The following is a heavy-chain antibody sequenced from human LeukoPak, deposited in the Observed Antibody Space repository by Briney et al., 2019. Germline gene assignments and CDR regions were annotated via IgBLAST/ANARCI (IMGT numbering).Heavy chain of an antibody. V-gene: IGHV3-30*18. CDR3: AKCRGYYYDSSGYYLDY. J-gene: IGHJ4*02. D-gene: IGHD3-22*01. Sequence: GGSLRLSCAASGFTFSSYGMHWVRQAPGKGLEWVAVISYDGSNKYYADSVKGRFTISRDNSKNTLYLQMNSLRAEDTAVYYCAKCRGYYYDSSGYYLDYWGQGTLVTVSS. CDR1: GFTFSSYG. CDR2: ISYDGSNK.